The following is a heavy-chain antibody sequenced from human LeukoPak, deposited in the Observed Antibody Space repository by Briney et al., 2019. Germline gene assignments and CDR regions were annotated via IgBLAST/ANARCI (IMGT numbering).Heavy chain of an antibody. CDR1: GFSLSSYA. D-gene: IGHD1-26*01. Sequence: TGGSLRLSCTVSGFSLSSYALSWVRRAPGKGLEWVSATSSSDAGKYYADSVRGRFTISRDNSRNTMYLQMNSLRVEDAAVYYCAKDGGSYYFKSPTDYWGQGTLVTVSS. CDR3: AKDGGSYYFKSPTDY. V-gene: IGHV3-23*01. J-gene: IGHJ4*02. CDR2: TSSSDAGK.